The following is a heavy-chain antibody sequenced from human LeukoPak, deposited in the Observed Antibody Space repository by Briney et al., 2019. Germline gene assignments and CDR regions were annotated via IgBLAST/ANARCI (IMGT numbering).Heavy chain of an antibody. CDR2: ISSSGSTI. Sequence: PGGSLRLSCAASGFTFSSYEMNWVRQAPGKGLEWVSYISSSGSTIYYADSVKGRFTISRDNSKNTLFLQMNSLRAEDTAVYYCAKNRFGGAALQLFNNWGQGTVVTVSS. CDR3: AKNRFGGAALQLFNN. V-gene: IGHV3-48*03. D-gene: IGHD3-16*01. J-gene: IGHJ4*02. CDR1: GFTFSSYE.